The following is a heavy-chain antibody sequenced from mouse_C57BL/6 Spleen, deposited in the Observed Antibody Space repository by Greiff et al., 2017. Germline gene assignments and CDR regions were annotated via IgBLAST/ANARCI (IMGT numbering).Heavy chain of an antibody. CDR1: GYSFTGYF. V-gene: IGHV1-20*01. CDR2: INPYNGDT. J-gene: IGHJ4*01. CDR3: ARSDDGYYVGAMDY. D-gene: IGHD2-3*01. Sequence: EVQLQQSGPELVKPGDSVKISCKASGYSFTGYFMNWVMQSHGKSLEWIGRINPYNGDTFYNQKFKGKATLTVDKSSSTAHMEIRRLTSEDSAVYDCARSDDGYYVGAMDYWGQGTSVTVSS.